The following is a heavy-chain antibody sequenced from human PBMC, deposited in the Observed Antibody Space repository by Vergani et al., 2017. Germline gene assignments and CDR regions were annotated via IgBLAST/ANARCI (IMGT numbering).Heavy chain of an antibody. CDR2: IHYSEYT. J-gene: IGHJ3*02. D-gene: IGHD3-16*01. CDR1: FDSIRNLY. Sequence: QVQLQESGPGLVKSSETLSLTCSVSFDSIRNLYCNWIRQPPGKGLEWIGSIHYSEYTNYIPSLKTRVTISVDTSKNQFSLTLTSVTAADTAVYYCARDSFHFESENYDDVFDSWGQGTMVIVSS. V-gene: IGHV4-59*11. CDR3: ARDSFHFESENYDDVFDS.